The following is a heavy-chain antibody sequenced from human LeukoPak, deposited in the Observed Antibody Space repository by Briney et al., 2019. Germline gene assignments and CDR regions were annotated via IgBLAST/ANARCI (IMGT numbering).Heavy chain of an antibody. CDR3: ARDAGNDFWSGYYTFAYYYYGMDV. D-gene: IGHD3-3*01. J-gene: IGHJ6*02. CDR1: GYTFTSYG. Sequence: ASVKLSCKASGYTFTSYGISWVRQAPGQGLEWMGWISAYNGNTNYAQKLQGRVTMTTDTSTSTAYMELRSLRSDDTAVYYCARDAGNDFWSGYYTFAYYYYGMDVWGQGTTVTVSS. CDR2: ISAYNGNT. V-gene: IGHV1-18*01.